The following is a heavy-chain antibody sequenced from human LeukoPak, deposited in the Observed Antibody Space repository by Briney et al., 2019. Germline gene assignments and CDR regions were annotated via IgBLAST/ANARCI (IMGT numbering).Heavy chain of an antibody. D-gene: IGHD3-22*01. CDR1: GGSISSGGYY. CDR2: IYYSGST. J-gene: IGHJ6*02. Sequence: SETLSLTCTVSGGSISSGGYYWSWIRQHPGKGLEWIGYIYYSGSTYYNPSLKSRVTISVDTSKNQFSLKLSSVTAADTAVYYCAREGGYIDYYYYGMDVWGQGTTVTVSS. V-gene: IGHV4-31*03. CDR3: AREGGYIDYYYYGMDV.